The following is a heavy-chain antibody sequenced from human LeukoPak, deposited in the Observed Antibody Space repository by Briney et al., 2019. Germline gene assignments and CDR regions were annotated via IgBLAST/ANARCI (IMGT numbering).Heavy chain of an antibody. CDR1: GYTFTGYY. J-gene: IGHJ4*02. CDR2: INPNSGGT. Sequence: GASVKVSCKASGYTFTGYYMHWVRQAPGQGLECMGWINPNSGGTNYAQKFQGGVTMTRDTSISTAYMELSRLRSDDTAVYYCARDHYYGSGSPLDYWGQGTLVTVSS. V-gene: IGHV1-2*02. CDR3: ARDHYYGSGSPLDY. D-gene: IGHD3-10*01.